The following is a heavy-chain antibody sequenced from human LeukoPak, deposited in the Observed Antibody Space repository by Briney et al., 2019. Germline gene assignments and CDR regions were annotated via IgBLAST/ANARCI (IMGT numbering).Heavy chain of an antibody. V-gene: IGHV1-46*01. J-gene: IGHJ4*02. Sequence: GASVKVSCKASGYTFTSYYMHWVRQAPGQGLEWMGIINPSGGSTSYAQKFQSRVTMTRDTSTSTVYMELSSLRSEDTAVYYCARDSSGWHSSDYWGQGTLVTVSS. CDR2: INPSGGST. CDR3: ARDSSGWHSSDY. D-gene: IGHD6-19*01. CDR1: GYTFTSYY.